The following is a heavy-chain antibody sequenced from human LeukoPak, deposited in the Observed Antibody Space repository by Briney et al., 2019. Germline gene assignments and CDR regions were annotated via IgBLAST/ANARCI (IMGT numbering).Heavy chain of an antibody. J-gene: IGHJ5*02. D-gene: IGHD3-10*01. Sequence: SETLSLTCTVSGDSISRYYWSWIRQPAGKGLERIGRIYNGGIITYNPSLKSRVTMSIDTSNNQFSLRLRFVTAADTAVYYCARDSGTTGEVKFDPWGQGTLVIVSS. CDR2: IYNGGII. CDR1: GDSISRYY. V-gene: IGHV4-4*07. CDR3: ARDSGTTGEVKFDP.